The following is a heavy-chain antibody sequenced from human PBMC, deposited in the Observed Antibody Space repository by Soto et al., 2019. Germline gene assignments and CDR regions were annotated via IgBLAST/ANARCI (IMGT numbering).Heavy chain of an antibody. D-gene: IGHD3-9*01. J-gene: IGHJ4*02. Sequence: EVQLVESGGGLVQPGRSLRLSCAASGFTFDDYAMHWVRQAPGKGLEWVSGISWNSGSIGYADSVKGRFTISRDNAKNSLYLQMNSLRAEDTALYYCAKNILTGYYRDYWGQGTLVTVSS. CDR2: ISWNSGSI. CDR3: AKNILTGYYRDY. CDR1: GFTFDDYA. V-gene: IGHV3-9*01.